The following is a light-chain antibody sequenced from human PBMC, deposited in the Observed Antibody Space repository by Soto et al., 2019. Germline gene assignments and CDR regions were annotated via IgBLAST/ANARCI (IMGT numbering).Light chain of an antibody. CDR2: AAS. V-gene: IGKV1-9*01. Sequence: DIQLTQSPSFLSASVGDRVTITCRASQGISTFLAWYQLKPGKAPKLLIYAASTLQSGVPSRFSGSGSGTEFTLTISSLQPEDFATYYCQQLNSHPITFGQGTRLEIK. J-gene: IGKJ5*01. CDR3: QQLNSHPIT. CDR1: QGISTF.